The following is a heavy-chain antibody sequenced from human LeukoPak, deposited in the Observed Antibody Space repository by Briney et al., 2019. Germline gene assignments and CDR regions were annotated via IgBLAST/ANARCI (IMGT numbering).Heavy chain of an antibody. CDR3: ARTYSSGWYYFDY. V-gene: IGHV4-59*11. CDR2: IYYSGST. J-gene: IGHJ4*02. CDR1: GGSISSHY. D-gene: IGHD6-19*01. Sequence: PSETLSLTCTVSGGSISSHYWSWIRQPPGKGLEWIGYIYYSGSTNYNPSLKSRVTISVDTSKNQFSLKLSSVTAADTAVYYCARTYSSGWYYFDYWGQGTLVTVSS.